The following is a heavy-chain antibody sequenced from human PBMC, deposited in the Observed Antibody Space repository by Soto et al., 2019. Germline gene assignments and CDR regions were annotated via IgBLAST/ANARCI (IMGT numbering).Heavy chain of an antibody. CDR2: IIPIFGTA. J-gene: IGHJ5*02. CDR3: ARDGETYYYGSGSYYWFDP. CDR1: GGTFSSYA. V-gene: IGHV1-69*01. Sequence: QVQLVQSGAEVKKPGSSVKVSCKASGGTFSSYAISWVRQAPGQGLEWMGGIIPIFGTANYAQKFQGRVTITADESTSTAYMELSSLRSEDTAVYYCARDGETYYYGSGSYYWFDPWGQGTLVTVSS. D-gene: IGHD3-10*01.